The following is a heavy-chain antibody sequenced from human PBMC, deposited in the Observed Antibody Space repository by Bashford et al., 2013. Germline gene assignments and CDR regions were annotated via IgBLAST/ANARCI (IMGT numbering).Heavy chain of an antibody. CDR3: ARDRPTTVTTAIYYYYYMDV. Sequence: SVKVLLQGVLGGTSAAMLSAGCDRPLGQGLEWMEGVIPIFGTANYAQKFQGRVTITADESTSTAYMELSSLRSEDTAVYYCARDRPTTVTTAIYYYYYMDVWGKGTTVTVSS. CDR1: GGTSAAML. CDR2: VIPIFGTA. V-gene: IGHV1-69*13. J-gene: IGHJ6*03. D-gene: IGHD4-17*01.